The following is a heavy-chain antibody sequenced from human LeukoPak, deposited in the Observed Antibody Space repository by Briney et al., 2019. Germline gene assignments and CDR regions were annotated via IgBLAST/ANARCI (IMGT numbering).Heavy chain of an antibody. J-gene: IGHJ4*02. Sequence: PSETLSLTCAVYGGSFSGYYWSWIRQPTGKGLEWIGEINHSGSTNYNPSLKSRVTISVDTSKNQFSLKLSSVTAADTAVYYCARGPQEEQLVVGPQSDYWGQGTLVTVSS. CDR1: GGSFSGYY. D-gene: IGHD6-6*01. CDR3: ARGPQEEQLVVGPQSDY. CDR2: INHSGST. V-gene: IGHV4-34*01.